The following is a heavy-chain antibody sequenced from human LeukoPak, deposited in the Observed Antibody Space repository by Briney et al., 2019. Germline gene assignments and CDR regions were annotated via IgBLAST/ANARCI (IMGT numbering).Heavy chain of an antibody. CDR3: ARDHHDAARPRVYYFDY. CDR1: GGSISSYY. J-gene: IGHJ4*02. CDR2: IYYSGST. Sequence: SETLSLTCTVSGGSISSYYWSWIRQLPGKGLEWIGYIYYSGSTNYNPSLKSRVTISVDTSKNQFSLKLSSVTAADTAVYYCARDHHDAARPRVYYFDYWGQGALVTVSS. D-gene: IGHD6-6*01. V-gene: IGHV4-59*01.